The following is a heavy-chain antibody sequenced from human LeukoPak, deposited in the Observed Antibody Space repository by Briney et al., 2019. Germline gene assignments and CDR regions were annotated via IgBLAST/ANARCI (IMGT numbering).Heavy chain of an antibody. V-gene: IGHV1-8*01. Sequence: ASVKVSCKASGYTSTSYGINWVRQATGQGLEWMGWMNPNSGNTGYAQKFQGRVTMTRNTSISTAYMELSSLRSEDTAVYYCARFCDSSGYYHSGFDYWGQGTLVTVSS. CDR2: MNPNSGNT. CDR1: GYTSTSYG. J-gene: IGHJ4*02. D-gene: IGHD3-22*01. CDR3: ARFCDSSGYYHSGFDY.